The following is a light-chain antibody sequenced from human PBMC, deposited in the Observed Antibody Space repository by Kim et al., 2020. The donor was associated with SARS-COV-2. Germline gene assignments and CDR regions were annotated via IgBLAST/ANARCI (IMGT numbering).Light chain of an antibody. CDR1: SSNIGSNS. J-gene: IGLJ3*02. CDR2: SDN. Sequence: QSVLTQPPSASGTPGQRITISCSGGSSNIGSNSADWYQQLPGTAPKLFIFSDNQSPSGVPDRFSGSKSGTSASLAISGLQSEDEADYYCATWDDSLNGWVFGGGTQLTVL. V-gene: IGLV1-44*01. CDR3: ATWDDSLNGWV.